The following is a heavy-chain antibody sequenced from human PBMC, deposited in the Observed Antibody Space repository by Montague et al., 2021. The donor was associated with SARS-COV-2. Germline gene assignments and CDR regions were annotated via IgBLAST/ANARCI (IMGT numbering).Heavy chain of an antibody. V-gene: IGHV3-13*01. Sequence: SLRLSCVASVFTFSSYDMHLVRQATGKGLEWVSAIGTAGDTYYPRSLKVPFTISREIAKNSLYLQMNSLRAGDTGVYYCARDPGTVTSSWYFDLWGRGTLVTVSS. J-gene: IGHJ2*01. CDR3: ARDPGTVTSSWYFDL. CDR2: IGTAGDT. D-gene: IGHD4-17*01. CDR1: VFTFSSYD.